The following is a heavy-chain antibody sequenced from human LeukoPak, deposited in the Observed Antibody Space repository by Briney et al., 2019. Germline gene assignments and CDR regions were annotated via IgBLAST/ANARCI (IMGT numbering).Heavy chain of an antibody. CDR3: ARAEDCSGGSCSNTFDY. D-gene: IGHD2-15*01. V-gene: IGHV1-69*13. CDR1: GGTFSSYA. J-gene: IGHJ4*02. Sequence: SVKVSCKASGGTFSSYAISGVRQAPGQGLEWMGGIIPIFGTANYAQKFQGRVTITADESTSTAYMALSSLRSEDTAVYYCARAEDCSGGSCSNTFDYWGQGTLVTVSS. CDR2: IIPIFGTA.